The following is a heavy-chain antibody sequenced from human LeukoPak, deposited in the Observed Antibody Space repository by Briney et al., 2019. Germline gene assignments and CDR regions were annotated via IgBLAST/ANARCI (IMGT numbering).Heavy chain of an antibody. J-gene: IGHJ4*02. CDR1: GFTFSSYG. Sequence: GGSLRLSCAASGFTFSSYGMSWVRQAPGKGLEWVSAISGSGGSTYYADSVKGRFTISRDNSKNSLYLQMNSLRTEDMALYYCAKGHSSSWYVHFDYWGQGTLVSVSS. CDR3: AKGHSSSWYVHFDY. D-gene: IGHD6-13*01. CDR2: ISGSGGST. V-gene: IGHV3-23*01.